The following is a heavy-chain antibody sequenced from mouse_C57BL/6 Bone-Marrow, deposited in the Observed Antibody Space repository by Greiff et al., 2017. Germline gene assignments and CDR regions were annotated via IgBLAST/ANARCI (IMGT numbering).Heavy chain of an antibody. V-gene: IGHV2-9-1*01. CDR3: ASYYGSSLYWYFGV. CDR2: IWTGGGT. Sequence: QVQLKESGPGLVAPSQSLSITCTVSGFSLTSYAISWVRQPPGKGLEWLGVIWTGGGTNYNSALKSRLSISKDNSKSQVFLKMNSLQTDDTARYYCASYYGSSLYWYFGVWGTGTTVTVSS. CDR1: GFSLTSYA. D-gene: IGHD1-1*01. J-gene: IGHJ1*03.